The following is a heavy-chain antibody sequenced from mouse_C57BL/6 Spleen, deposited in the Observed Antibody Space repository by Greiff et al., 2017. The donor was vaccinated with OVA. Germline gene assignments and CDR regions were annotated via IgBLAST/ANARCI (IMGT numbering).Heavy chain of an antibody. Sequence: EVQRVESGEGLVKPGGSLKLSCAASGFTFSSYAMSWVRQTPEKRLEWVAYISSGGDYIYYADTVKGRFTISRDNARNTLYLQMSSLKSEDTAMYYCTRDLTIPFAYWGQGTLVTVSA. V-gene: IGHV5-9-1*02. CDR3: TRDLTIPFAY. D-gene: IGHD1-1*02. CDR2: ISSGGDYI. J-gene: IGHJ3*01. CDR1: GFTFSSYA.